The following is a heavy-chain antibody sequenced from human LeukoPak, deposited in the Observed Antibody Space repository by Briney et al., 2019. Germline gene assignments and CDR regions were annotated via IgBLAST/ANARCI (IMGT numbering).Heavy chain of an antibody. J-gene: IGHJ6*02. Sequence: GGSLRLSCAASGFTFSDYYMSWIRQAPGKGLEWVSSISSSSSYIYYADSVKGRFTISRDNAKNSLYLQMNSLRAEDTAVYYCARDTSSSGWYAAEYYYYGMDVWGQGTTVTVSS. V-gene: IGHV3-11*06. CDR3: ARDTSSSGWYAAEYYYYGMDV. D-gene: IGHD6-19*01. CDR2: ISSSSSYI. CDR1: GFTFSDYY.